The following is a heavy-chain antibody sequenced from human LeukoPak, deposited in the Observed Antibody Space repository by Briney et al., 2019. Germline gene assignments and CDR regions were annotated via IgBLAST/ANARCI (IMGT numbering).Heavy chain of an antibody. CDR1: GFTFSSYG. D-gene: IGHD3-9*01. CDR3: AKDSEVLRYFDWSTDY. Sequence: PGGSLRLSCAASGFTFSSYGMHWVRQAPGKGLGRVAFIRYDGSNKYYADSVTGRFTISRDNSKNTLYLQMNSLRAEDTAVYYCAKDSEVLRYFDWSTDYWGQGTLVTVSS. V-gene: IGHV3-30*02. J-gene: IGHJ4*02. CDR2: IRYDGSNK.